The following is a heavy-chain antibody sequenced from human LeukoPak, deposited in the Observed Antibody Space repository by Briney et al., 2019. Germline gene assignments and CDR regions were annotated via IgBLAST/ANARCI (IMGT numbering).Heavy chain of an antibody. Sequence: TGGSLRLSCAASGFTFSSYSMNWVRQAPGKGLEWVANIKQDGSEKYYVDSVKGRFTISRDNAKNSLYLQMNSLRVEDTAVYYCAREYRGSRYFRGQGTLVTVSS. V-gene: IGHV3-7*01. CDR2: IKQDGSEK. CDR3: AREYRGSRYF. CDR1: GFTFSSYS. J-gene: IGHJ4*02. D-gene: IGHD2/OR15-2a*01.